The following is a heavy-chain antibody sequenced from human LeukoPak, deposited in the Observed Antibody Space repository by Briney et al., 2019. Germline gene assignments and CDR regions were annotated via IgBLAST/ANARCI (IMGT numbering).Heavy chain of an antibody. CDR3: ARRSYDILTGYSYNWFDP. CDR2: IYYSGST. Sequence: SETLSLTCTVSGGSISSSSYYWGWIRQPPGKGLEWIGSIYYSGSTYYNPSPKSRVTISVDTSKNQFSLKLSSVTAADTAVYYCARRSYDILTGYSYNWFDPWGQGTLVTVSS. D-gene: IGHD3-9*01. V-gene: IGHV4-39*01. CDR1: GGSISSSSYY. J-gene: IGHJ5*02.